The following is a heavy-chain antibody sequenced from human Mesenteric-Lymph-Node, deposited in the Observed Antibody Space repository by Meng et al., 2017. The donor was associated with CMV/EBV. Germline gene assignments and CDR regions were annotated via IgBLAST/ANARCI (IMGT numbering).Heavy chain of an antibody. V-gene: IGHV3-23*01. D-gene: IGHD1-1*01. J-gene: IGHJ4*02. Sequence: GGSLRLSCAASGFTFSSYAMIWVRQAPGKGLEWVSGITGSGDSTYYADSVKGRFTISRDNSKNTLYLQMNSLRAEDTAVYYCAKDFRKTGAYRGQGTLVTVSS. CDR1: GFTFSSYA. CDR3: AKDFRKTGAY. CDR2: ITGSGDST.